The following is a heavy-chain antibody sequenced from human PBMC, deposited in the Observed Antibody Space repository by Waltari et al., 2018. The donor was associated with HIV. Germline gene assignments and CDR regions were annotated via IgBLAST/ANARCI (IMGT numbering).Heavy chain of an antibody. CDR2: IKQDGSQK. V-gene: IGHV3-7*01. Sequence: EVRLVESGGGLVQPGGSLRLSCAVSGFHFNNFWMTGVRQAPGKGLEWVANIKQDGSQKHYVDSAKGRLTISRDNAKNSVFLQMNDLREDDTATYYCTKGTTHDNWGQGTLVTVSS. CDR3: TKGTTHDN. J-gene: IGHJ4*02. CDR1: GFHFNNFW. D-gene: IGHD1-1*01.